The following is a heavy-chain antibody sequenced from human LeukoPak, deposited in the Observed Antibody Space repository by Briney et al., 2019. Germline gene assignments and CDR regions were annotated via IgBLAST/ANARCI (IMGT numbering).Heavy chain of an antibody. Sequence: GGSLRLSCAASGFTFSSYSMNWVRQAPGKGLEWVSVIYSGGITHYTDSVKGRFTISRDNSKNTVYLQMNSLRAEDTAIYYCTRSRRDGYNFAGIDYWGQGTLVTVSS. CDR2: IYSGGIT. J-gene: IGHJ4*02. V-gene: IGHV3-53*01. D-gene: IGHD5-24*01. CDR3: TRSRRDGYNFAGIDY. CDR1: GFTFSSYS.